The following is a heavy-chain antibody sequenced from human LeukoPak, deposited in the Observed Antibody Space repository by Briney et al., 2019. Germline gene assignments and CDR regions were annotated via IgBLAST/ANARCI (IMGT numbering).Heavy chain of an antibody. CDR3: ARDVIGPSFDYGDYIPYQQ. Sequence: GGSLRLSCGGFGFIVSGSYMSWVRQAPGKGLEWVSMIFADGRIYYADSVKGRFTISRDNSKNTLFLQMSRLRAEDTAMYYCARDVIGPSFDYGDYIPYQQWGQGTLVTVSS. D-gene: IGHD4/OR15-4a*01. CDR1: GFIVSGSY. V-gene: IGHV3-66*02. J-gene: IGHJ1*01. CDR2: IFADGRI.